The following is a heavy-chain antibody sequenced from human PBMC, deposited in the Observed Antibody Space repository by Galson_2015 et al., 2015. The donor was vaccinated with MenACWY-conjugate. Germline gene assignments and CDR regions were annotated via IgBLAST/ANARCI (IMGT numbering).Heavy chain of an antibody. CDR2: INPKNGDT. Sequence: SVKVSCKASGYTFTGYFMHWVRQAPGQGPEWMGWINPKNGDTKFAQNFQGWVTLTRDTSNSTAYIELTSLTSEDTAIYYCARRACNGDGCGYFDSWGQGTLVTVSS. V-gene: IGHV1-2*04. J-gene: IGHJ4*02. CDR1: GYTFTGYF. CDR3: ARRACNGDGCGYFDS. D-gene: IGHD2-15*01.